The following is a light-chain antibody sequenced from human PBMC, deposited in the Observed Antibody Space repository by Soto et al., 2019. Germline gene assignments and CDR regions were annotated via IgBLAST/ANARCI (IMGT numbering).Light chain of an antibody. J-gene: IGLJ1*01. CDR2: EVS. Sequence: QSVLTQPASVSGSPGQTITISCTGTSSDVGAYNYVSWYQQHPGKAPKLMIYEVSNRPSGVSDRFSGSKSGNTASLTISGLQAADEADYYCSSKRTTASLVFGTGTK. V-gene: IGLV2-14*01. CDR1: SSDVGAYNY. CDR3: SSKRTTASLV.